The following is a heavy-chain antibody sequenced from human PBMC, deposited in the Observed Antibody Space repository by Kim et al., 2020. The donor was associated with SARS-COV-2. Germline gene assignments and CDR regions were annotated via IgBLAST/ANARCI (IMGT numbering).Heavy chain of an antibody. V-gene: IGHV4-59*13. CDR3: VRVPYYHDSSGYYYG. J-gene: IGHJ6*01. CDR2: IYYSGST. CDR1: GGSISTYY. D-gene: IGHD3-22*01. Sequence: SETLSLTCTVSGGSISTYYWNWIRQSPGKGLEWIGFIYYSGSTYYNPSLKSRVTISVDTSKNQFSLKLSSVTAADTAVYFCVRVPYYHDSSGYYYG.